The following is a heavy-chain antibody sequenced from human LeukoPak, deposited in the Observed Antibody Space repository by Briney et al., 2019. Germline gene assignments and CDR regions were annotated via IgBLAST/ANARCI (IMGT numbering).Heavy chain of an antibody. J-gene: IGHJ4*02. V-gene: IGHV4-4*07. CDR2: IYTSGST. CDR1: GGSIRSYY. CDR3: ARHGDYEGYFDY. D-gene: IGHD4-17*01. Sequence: SETLSLTCTVSGGSIRSYYWSWIRQAAGKALEWIGRIYTSGSTNYNPSLKSRVTISVDKSKNQFSLKLSSVTAADTAVYYCARHGDYEGYFDYWGQGTLVTVSS.